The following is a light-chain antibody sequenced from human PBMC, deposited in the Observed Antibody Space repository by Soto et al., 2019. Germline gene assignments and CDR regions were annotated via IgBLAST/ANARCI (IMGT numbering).Light chain of an antibody. Sequence: DIQMTQSPSTLSASVGDRVTITCRASQSISSWLAWYQQKPGKAPKLLIYKASSLESGVPSRFSGXXXGTXXXLTISSLQPDDFATYYCQQYNSYFYTFGQGTKLEIK. J-gene: IGKJ2*01. CDR1: QSISSW. CDR3: QQYNSYFYT. CDR2: KAS. V-gene: IGKV1-5*03.